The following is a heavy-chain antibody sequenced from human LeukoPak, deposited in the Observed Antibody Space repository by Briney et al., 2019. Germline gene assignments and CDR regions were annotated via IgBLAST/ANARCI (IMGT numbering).Heavy chain of an antibody. CDR2: INPNSGGT. V-gene: IGHV1-2*02. CDR3: ARDGGWLQLEPWFDP. J-gene: IGHJ5*02. CDR1: GYTFTGYY. Sequence: ASVKVSCKASGYTFTGYYMHWVRQAPGQGLEWMGWINPNSGGTNYAQKFQGRVTMTRDTSISTAYMELSRLRSDDTAVYYCARDGGWLQLEPWFDPWGQGTLVTVSS. D-gene: IGHD5-24*01.